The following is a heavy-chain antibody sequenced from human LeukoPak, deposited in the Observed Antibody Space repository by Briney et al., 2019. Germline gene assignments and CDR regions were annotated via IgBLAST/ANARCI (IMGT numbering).Heavy chain of an antibody. CDR3: AKGGRWNELLY. Sequence: GGSLRLSCAASGLTFSYYGMHWVRQAPGKGLEWMAFIRYDGNDKFYADSVKGRFTISRDNSKNTLYLQMNSLRAEDTAVYYCAKGGRWNELLYWGQGTLVTVSS. V-gene: IGHV3-30*02. CDR1: GLTFSYYG. D-gene: IGHD1-1*01. CDR2: IRYDGNDK. J-gene: IGHJ4*02.